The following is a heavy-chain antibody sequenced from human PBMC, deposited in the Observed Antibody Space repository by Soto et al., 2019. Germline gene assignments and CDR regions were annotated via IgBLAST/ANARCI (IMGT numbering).Heavy chain of an antibody. CDR2: INPNSGGT. CDR1: GYTFTGYY. J-gene: IGHJ6*02. Sequence: QVQLVQSGAEVKKPGASVKVSCKASGYTFTGYYMHWVRQAPGPGLAWMGWINPNSGGTNYAQKFQGRVTMTRDTSISTAYMEVSRLRSDDTAVYYCARDSTSSWLNPGYHYYYGIDVWGQGTTVTVSS. V-gene: IGHV1-2*02. D-gene: IGHD6-13*01. CDR3: ARDSTSSWLNPGYHYYYGIDV.